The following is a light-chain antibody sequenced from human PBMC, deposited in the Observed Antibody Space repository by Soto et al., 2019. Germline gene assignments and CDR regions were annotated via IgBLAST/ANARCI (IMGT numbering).Light chain of an antibody. CDR3: QSYASSLSGWV. Sequence: QSVLTQPPSVSGAPGQRVTISCTGSSSNIGAGYDVHWYQQLPGTAPKLLIYGNSNRPSGVPDRFSGSKSGTSASLAITGLQAEDDAEYYCQSYASSLSGWVFDGGPKLTVL. V-gene: IGLV1-40*01. CDR2: GNS. CDR1: SSNIGAGYD. J-gene: IGLJ3*02.